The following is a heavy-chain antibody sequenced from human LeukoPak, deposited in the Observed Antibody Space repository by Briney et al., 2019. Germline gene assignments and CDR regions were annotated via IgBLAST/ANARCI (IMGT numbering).Heavy chain of an antibody. CDR2: INPSGGST. CDR1: GYTFTNFY. J-gene: IGHJ4*02. V-gene: IGHV1-46*01. Sequence: ASVKVSCKASGYTFTNFYMHWVRQAAGQGLEWMGIINPSGGSTSYAQQFQGRVTVTRDTSTSTVYMELSSLRSEDTAVYYCALTYVGYTSFDFWGQGTLVTVSS. CDR3: ALTYVGYTSFDF. D-gene: IGHD5-24*01.